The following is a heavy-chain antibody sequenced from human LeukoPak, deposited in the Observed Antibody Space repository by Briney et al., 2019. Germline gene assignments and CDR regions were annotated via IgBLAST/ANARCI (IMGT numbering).Heavy chain of an antibody. Sequence: GGSPRLSCAASGFTFSSYWMSWVRQAPGKGLEWVANIKQDGSEKYYVDSVKGRFTISRDNAKNSLYLQMNSLRAEDTAVYYCAREVRVATIPLDRYYYYYMDVWGKGTTVTVSS. V-gene: IGHV3-7*01. CDR3: AREVRVATIPLDRYYYYYMDV. J-gene: IGHJ6*03. D-gene: IGHD5-12*01. CDR1: GFTFSSYW. CDR2: IKQDGSEK.